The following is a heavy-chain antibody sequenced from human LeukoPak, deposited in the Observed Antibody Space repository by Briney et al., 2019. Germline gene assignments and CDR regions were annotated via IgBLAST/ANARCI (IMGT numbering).Heavy chain of an antibody. D-gene: IGHD3-10*01. Sequence: GGSLRLSCAASGFTFSSYSMNWVRQAPGKGLEWVSAISGSGGSTYYADSVKGRFTISRDNSKNTLYLQMNSLRAEDTAVYYCAKDTGYYGSGSSDLDYWGQGTLVTVSS. CDR3: AKDTGYYGSGSSDLDY. CDR1: GFTFSSYS. V-gene: IGHV3-23*01. J-gene: IGHJ4*02. CDR2: ISGSGGST.